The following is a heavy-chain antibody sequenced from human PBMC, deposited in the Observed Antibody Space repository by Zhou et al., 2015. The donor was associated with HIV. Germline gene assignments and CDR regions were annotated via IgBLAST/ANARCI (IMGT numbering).Heavy chain of an antibody. CDR1: GFNFNNYA. J-gene: IGHJ5*02. Sequence: EVQLLESGGGLVQPGGSLRLSCAASGFNFNNYAMTWVRQAPGKGLEWVSGISSSGGSTHYADPVKGRFTISRDNSERTLFLQMNSLRVEDTAIYYCVKGLFWLSWFDPWGQGTLVTVSS. V-gene: IGHV3-23*01. D-gene: IGHD3-3*01. CDR2: ISSSGGST. CDR3: VKGLFWLSWFDP.